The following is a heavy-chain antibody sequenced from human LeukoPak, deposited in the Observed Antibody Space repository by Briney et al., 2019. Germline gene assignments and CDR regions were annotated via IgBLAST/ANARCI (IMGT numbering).Heavy chain of an antibody. Sequence: SETLSLTCAVYGGSFSGYYWSWIRQPPGKGLEWIGEINHSGSTNYNPSLKSRVTISVDTSKNQFSLKLSSVTAADTAVYYCARGLRGSLRWFDPWGQGTLVTVPS. J-gene: IGHJ5*02. D-gene: IGHD1-26*01. CDR2: INHSGST. V-gene: IGHV4-34*01. CDR1: GGSFSGYY. CDR3: ARGLRGSLRWFDP.